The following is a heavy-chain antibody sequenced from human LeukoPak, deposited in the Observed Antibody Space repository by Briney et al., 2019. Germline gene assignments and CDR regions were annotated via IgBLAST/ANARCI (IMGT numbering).Heavy chain of an antibody. V-gene: IGHV6-1*01. CDR3: ARSWGGSGWYLPTNGDFDY. CDR1: GDSVSGNSAA. Sequence: SQTLSPTCAISGDSVSGNSAAWNWIRQSPSRGLEWLGRTYYRSKWYNDYAVSVKSRITINPDTSKNQFSLQLNSVTPEDTAVYYCARSWGGSGWYLPTNGDFDYWGQGTLVTVSS. CDR2: TYYRSKWYN. J-gene: IGHJ4*02. D-gene: IGHD6-19*01.